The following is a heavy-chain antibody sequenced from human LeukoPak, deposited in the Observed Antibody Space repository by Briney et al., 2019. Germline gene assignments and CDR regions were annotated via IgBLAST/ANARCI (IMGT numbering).Heavy chain of an antibody. CDR2: ISSSGSTI. D-gene: IGHD3-3*01. Sequence: PGGSLRLSCAASGFTFSSYEMNWVRQAPGKGLEWVSYISSSGSTIYYADSVKGRFTISRDNAKNSLYLQMNRLRAEDTAVYYCARVPITIFGVVILGCMDVWGQGTTVTVSS. CDR3: ARVPITIFGVVILGCMDV. V-gene: IGHV3-48*03. CDR1: GFTFSSYE. J-gene: IGHJ6*02.